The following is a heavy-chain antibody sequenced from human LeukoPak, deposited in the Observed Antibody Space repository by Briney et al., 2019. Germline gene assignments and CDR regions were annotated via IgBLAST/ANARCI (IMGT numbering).Heavy chain of an antibody. Sequence: ASVKVSCKASGYTFTGYYMHWVRQAPGQGLEWMGWINPNSGGTNYAQKFQGRVTMTRDTSISTAYMELSRLRSDDTAVYYCAREGPPDSSGWYADYWGQGTLVTVSS. CDR2: INPNSGGT. CDR3: AREGPPDSSGWYADY. D-gene: IGHD6-19*01. V-gene: IGHV1-2*02. J-gene: IGHJ4*02. CDR1: GYTFTGYY.